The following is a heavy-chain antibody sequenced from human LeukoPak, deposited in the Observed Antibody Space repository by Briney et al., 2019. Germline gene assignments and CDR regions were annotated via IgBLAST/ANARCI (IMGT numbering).Heavy chain of an antibody. J-gene: IGHJ5*02. CDR1: GFTFSSYS. D-gene: IGHD6-13*01. Sequence: GGSLRLSCAASGFTFSSYSMNWVRQAPGKGLEWVSSISSSSSYIYYADSVKGRFTISRDNAKNSLYLQMNSLRAEDTAVYYCARDLYRSSWYTDNWFDPWGQGTLVTVSS. CDR3: ARDLYRSSWYTDNWFDP. V-gene: IGHV3-21*01. CDR2: ISSSSSYI.